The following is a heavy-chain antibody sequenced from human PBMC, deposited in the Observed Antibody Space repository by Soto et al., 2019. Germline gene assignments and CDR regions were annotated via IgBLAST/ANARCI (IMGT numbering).Heavy chain of an antibody. Sequence: SETLSLTCTVSGGSISSSSYYWGWIRQPPGKELEWIGSIYYSGSTYYNPSLKSRVTISVDTSKNQVSLKLSSGTAADTAVYYCARLRCGGSCYSGYYYYRMDVWGQGTTVTVSS. CDR1: GGSISSSSYY. CDR2: IYYSGST. V-gene: IGHV4-39*01. J-gene: IGHJ6*02. D-gene: IGHD2-15*01. CDR3: ARLRCGGSCYSGYYYYRMDV.